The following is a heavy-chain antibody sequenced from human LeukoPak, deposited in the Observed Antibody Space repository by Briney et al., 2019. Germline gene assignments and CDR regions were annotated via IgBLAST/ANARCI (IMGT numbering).Heavy chain of an antibody. CDR2: IYYSGST. CDR3: ARAPPTYCGGDCYTSYFDY. Sequence: SETLSLTCTVSGGSVSSGSYYWSWIRQPPGKGLEWIGYIYYSGSTNYNPSLKSRVTISVDTSKNQFSLKLSSVTAADTAVYYCARAPPTYCGGDCYTSYFDYWGQGTLVTVSS. CDR1: GGSVSSGSYY. D-gene: IGHD2-21*02. J-gene: IGHJ4*02. V-gene: IGHV4-61*01.